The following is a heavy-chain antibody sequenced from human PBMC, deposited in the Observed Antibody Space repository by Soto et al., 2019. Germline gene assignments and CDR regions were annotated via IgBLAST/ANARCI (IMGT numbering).Heavy chain of an antibody. CDR1: GFTFSNYW. Sequence: VQLVESGGGLVQPGGSLRLSCAGSGFTFSNYWMHWVRQAPGKGLEWVSRIDHDGPTDYADSVRGRFTISRDNAENTLHLQMNSLRPEDTAVYYCVRDSHGDYWGQGTLVTVSS. CDR3: VRDSHGDY. CDR2: IDHDGPT. J-gene: IGHJ4*02. V-gene: IGHV3-74*01.